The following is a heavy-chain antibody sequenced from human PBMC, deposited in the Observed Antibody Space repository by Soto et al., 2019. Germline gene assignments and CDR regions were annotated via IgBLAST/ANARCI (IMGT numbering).Heavy chain of an antibody. J-gene: IGHJ4*02. D-gene: IGHD3-16*01. CDR3: ARDRLPLGELSPGEY. CDR2: NR. Sequence: GASVKVSCKASGYTFTNYRIYWVRQAPGQGLEWMGYNRNYAQKMQGRVTMTTDTATSTAYMELRSLRSDDTAVYYCARDRLPLGELSPGEYWGQGTVVTAPQ. V-gene: IGHV1-18*01. CDR1: GYTFTNYR.